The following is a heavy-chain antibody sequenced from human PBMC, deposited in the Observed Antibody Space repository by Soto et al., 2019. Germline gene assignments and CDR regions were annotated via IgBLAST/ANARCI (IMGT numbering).Heavy chain of an antibody. D-gene: IGHD1-26*01. CDR3: ARDRWEFQLFYYGLDV. J-gene: IGHJ6*02. Sequence: QVQLVESGGGVVQPGRSLRLSCAASGFTFSNYGMHWVRQAPGKGLEWVAIIWYDGSNDYYVDSVKGRFTISRDNSKNTLSLQMNSLRAEDTAVYYWARDRWEFQLFYYGLDVRGQGTTVTVSS. CDR1: GFTFSNYG. CDR2: IWYDGSND. V-gene: IGHV3-33*01.